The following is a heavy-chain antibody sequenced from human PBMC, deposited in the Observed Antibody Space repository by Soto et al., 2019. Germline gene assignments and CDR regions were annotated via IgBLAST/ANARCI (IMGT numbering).Heavy chain of an antibody. V-gene: IGHV1-18*01. Sequence: ASVKVSCKASGYTFTTYGITWVRQAPGQGLEWMGWISTYNGNTNYAQKLQGRVTMTTDTSTSTANMELRSLRSDDTDVYYCARRLLYCSGGSCYPYFDYWGQGTLVTVSS. CDR1: GYTFTTYG. CDR2: ISTYNGNT. J-gene: IGHJ4*02. D-gene: IGHD2-15*01. CDR3: ARRLLYCSGGSCYPYFDY.